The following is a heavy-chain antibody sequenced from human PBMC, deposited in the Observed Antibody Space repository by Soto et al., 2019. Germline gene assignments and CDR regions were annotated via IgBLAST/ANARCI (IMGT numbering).Heavy chain of an antibody. CDR2: IYYSGYT. J-gene: IGHJ5*02. D-gene: IGHD3-16*02. CDR1: AETRNDHY. V-gene: IGHV4-59*11. CDR3: ATWRYRVLDP. Sequence: PSQNLYISRPLYAETRNDHYCCWIRQPPGKGLEWIGFIYYSGYTNYNPSLKSRVTISVDTSKNQFSLKLNSVTAADSGVYYCATWRYRVLDPWGQGTLVTVS.